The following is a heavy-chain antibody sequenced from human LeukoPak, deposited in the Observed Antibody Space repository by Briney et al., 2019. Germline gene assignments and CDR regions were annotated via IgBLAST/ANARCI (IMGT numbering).Heavy chain of an antibody. CDR2: NRFSGSTI. D-gene: IGHD4-17*01. V-gene: IGHV3-48*03. J-gene: IGHJ3*01. CDR1: GFPFSSYE. Sequence: GGSLRLPCEASGFPFSSYEMNWARQAPGEGLEWVSYNRFSGSTISYADSVKGLFTISRENAKNTLYLQMNRLRAEGTAVCCCVRGAVTIYAFDVWGQGTMVTVSS. CDR3: VRGAVTIYAFDV.